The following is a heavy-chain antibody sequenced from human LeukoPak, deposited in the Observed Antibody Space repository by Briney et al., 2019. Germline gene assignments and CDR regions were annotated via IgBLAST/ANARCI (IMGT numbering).Heavy chain of an antibody. CDR1: GYRFTSSW. CDR3: ASPLHGIVAAGY. V-gene: IGHV5-51*01. J-gene: IGHJ4*02. Sequence: GESLKISCKGSGYRFTSSWIGWVRQMPRKRLELMGIIYPGDSDTTYSPSFQGQVTISADKSISTAYLQWSSLKASDTAMYYCASPLHGIVAAGYWGQGTLVTVSS. D-gene: IGHD6-13*01. CDR2: IYPGDSDT.